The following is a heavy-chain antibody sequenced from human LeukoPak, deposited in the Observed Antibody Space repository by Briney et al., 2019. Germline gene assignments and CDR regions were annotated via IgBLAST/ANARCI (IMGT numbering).Heavy chain of an antibody. CDR2: IYYSGST. CDR1: GGSISSHY. CDR3: ARPGGPNNWYFDL. V-gene: IGHV4-59*08. D-gene: IGHD4/OR15-4a*01. J-gene: IGHJ2*01. Sequence: SETLSLTCTVSGGSISSHYWSWIRQPPGKGLEWIGYIYYSGSTNYNPSLKSRVTISVDTSKNQFSLKLSSVTAADTAVYYCARPGGPNNWYFDLWGRGTLVTVSS.